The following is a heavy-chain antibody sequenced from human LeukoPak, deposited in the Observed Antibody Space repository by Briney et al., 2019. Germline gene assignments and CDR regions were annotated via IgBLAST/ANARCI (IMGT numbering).Heavy chain of an antibody. CDR2: IDPNNGHT. Sequence: ASVKVSCKASGYSFSTYWLHWLRQAPGQGLEWMGWIDPNNGHTYSAQIFQGRVTMTRDTSISTVYMELSRLESDDTAVYYCARGLSHGAVDIWGQGTMVTVSS. CDR3: ARGLSHGAVDI. J-gene: IGHJ3*02. V-gene: IGHV1-2*02. CDR1: GYSFSTYW.